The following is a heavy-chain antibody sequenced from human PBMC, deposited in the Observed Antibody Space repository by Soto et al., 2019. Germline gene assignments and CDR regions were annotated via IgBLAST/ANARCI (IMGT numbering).Heavy chain of an antibody. J-gene: IGHJ5*02. D-gene: IGHD1-7*01. CDR3: ARQLELRVWFDP. CDR2: IIPIFGTA. Sequence: SVKVSCKASGGTFSSYAISWVRQAPGQGLEWMGGIIPIFGTANYAQKFQGRVTITADESTSTAYMELSSLRSEDTAVYYCARQLELRVWFDPWGQGTLVTVSS. CDR1: GGTFSSYA. V-gene: IGHV1-69*13.